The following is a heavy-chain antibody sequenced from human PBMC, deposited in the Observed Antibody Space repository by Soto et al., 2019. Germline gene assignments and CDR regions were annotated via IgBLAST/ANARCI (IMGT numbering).Heavy chain of an antibody. CDR1: GFTFSSYS. Sequence: GGSLRVSCAASGFTFSSYSMNWVRQAPGKGLEWVSSISSSSSYIYYADSVKGRFTISRDNAKNSLYLQMNSLRAEDTAVYYCARDLITPYYYGSGSYYSPYGMDVWGQGTTVTVSS. V-gene: IGHV3-21*01. CDR2: ISSSSSYI. D-gene: IGHD3-10*01. J-gene: IGHJ6*02. CDR3: ARDLITPYYYGSGSYYSPYGMDV.